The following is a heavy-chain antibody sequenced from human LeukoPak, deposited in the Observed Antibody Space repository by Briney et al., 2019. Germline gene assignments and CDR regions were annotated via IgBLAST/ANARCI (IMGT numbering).Heavy chain of an antibody. CDR1: GDSITGVGYY. Sequence: PSETLSLTCTVSGDSITGVGYYWIWLRQPAGKRLEWIGRIYKSGGTNYDPSLKSRVTMSVDTSKNQFSLQMTSVTAADTVVYYCARDHSDCCGGGCSGYFQHWGQGTLVTVSS. V-gene: IGHV4-61*02. CDR3: ARDHSDCCGGGCSGYFQH. J-gene: IGHJ1*01. CDR2: IYKSGGT. D-gene: IGHD2-21*01.